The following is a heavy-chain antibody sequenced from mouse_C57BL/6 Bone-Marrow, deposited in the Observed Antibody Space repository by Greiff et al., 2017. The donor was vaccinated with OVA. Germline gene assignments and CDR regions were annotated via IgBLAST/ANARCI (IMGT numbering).Heavy chain of an antibody. CDR2: ISNLAYSI. V-gene: IGHV5-15*01. Sequence: EVQLVESGGGLVQPGGSRKLSCAASGFTFSDYGMAWVRQAPRKGPEWVAFISNLAYSIYYADTVTGRFTISRENAKNTLYLEMSSLRSEDTAMYYCARHEGYYFDYWGQGTTLTVSS. CDR1: GFTFSDYG. J-gene: IGHJ2*01. D-gene: IGHD3-3*01. CDR3: ARHEGYYFDY.